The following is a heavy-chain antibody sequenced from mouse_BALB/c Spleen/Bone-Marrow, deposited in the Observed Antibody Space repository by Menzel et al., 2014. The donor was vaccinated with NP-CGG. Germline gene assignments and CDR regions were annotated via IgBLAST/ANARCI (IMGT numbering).Heavy chain of an antibody. D-gene: IGHD1-1*01. J-gene: IGHJ3*01. CDR1: GYTFTSYY. CDR2: IYPGDGST. Sequence: VQLQESGPELVKPGASVKMSCKASGYTFTSYYIHWVKQRPGQGLEWIGWIYPGDGSTKYNEKFKGKTTLTADKSSSTANMLLSSLTSEDSAIYFCARGDYYYGSSRAWFAYWGRGTLVTVSA. CDR3: ARGDYYYGSSRAWFAY. V-gene: IGHV1S56*01.